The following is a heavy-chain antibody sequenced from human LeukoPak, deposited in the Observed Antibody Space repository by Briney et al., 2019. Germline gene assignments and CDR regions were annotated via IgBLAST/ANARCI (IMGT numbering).Heavy chain of an antibody. J-gene: IGHJ6*03. Sequence: PSETVSLTRAVSGYSISSGYYWGWIRQPPGKGLEWIGSIYHSGSTYYNPSLKSRVTISVDTSKNQFSLKLSSVTAADTAVSYCARAGYCSSSSCLEYSYYYYLDVWGKGTMVTVPS. V-gene: IGHV4-38-2*01. D-gene: IGHD2-2*01. CDR2: IYHSGST. CDR1: GYSISSGYY. CDR3: ARAGYCSSSSCLEYSYYYYLDV.